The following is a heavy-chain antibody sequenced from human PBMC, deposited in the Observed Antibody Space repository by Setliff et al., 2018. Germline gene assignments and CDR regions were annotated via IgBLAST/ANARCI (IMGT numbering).Heavy chain of an antibody. CDR3: AREGSSSYDY. CDR2: IYYSGST. CDR1: GGSISSGSYY. Sequence: SETLSLTCTVSGGSISSGSYYWSWIRQPAGKGLEWIGSIYYSGSTNYNPSLKSRVTISVDTSKNQFSLKLSSVTAADTAVYYCAREGSSSYDYWGQGTLVTVSS. D-gene: IGHD6-6*01. J-gene: IGHJ4*02. V-gene: IGHV4-61*10.